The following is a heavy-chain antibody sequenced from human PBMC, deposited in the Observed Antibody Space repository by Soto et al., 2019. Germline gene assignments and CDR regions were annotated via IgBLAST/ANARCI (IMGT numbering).Heavy chain of an antibody. J-gene: IGHJ4*02. CDR1: GFTFSSYW. D-gene: IGHD3-3*01. V-gene: IGHV3-7*01. Sequence: EVQLVESGGGLVQPGGSLRLSCAASGFTFSSYWMSWVRQAPGKGLEWVANIKQDGSEKYYVDSVKGRFTISRDNAKNSLYLQMNSLRAEDTAVYYCARDSWDFWSGYYTPFDYWGQGTLVTVSS. CDR3: ARDSWDFWSGYYTPFDY. CDR2: IKQDGSEK.